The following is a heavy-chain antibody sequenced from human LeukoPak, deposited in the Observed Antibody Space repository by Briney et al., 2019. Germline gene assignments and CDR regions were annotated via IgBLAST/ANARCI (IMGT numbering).Heavy chain of an antibody. CDR3: ARGSNYGVDY. Sequence: HSGGSLRLSCAASGFTFSSYRMTWVRQAPGKGLEWLLYISSGSTTMSYADSVKGRFTISRDNARNSLYLQMNSLRADDTAVYYCARGSNYGVDYWGQGTLVTVSS. CDR2: ISSGSTTM. CDR1: GFTFSSYR. D-gene: IGHD5-18*01. V-gene: IGHV3-48*01. J-gene: IGHJ4*02.